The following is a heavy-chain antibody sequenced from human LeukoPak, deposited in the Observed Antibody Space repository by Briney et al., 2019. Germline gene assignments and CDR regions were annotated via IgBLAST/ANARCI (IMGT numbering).Heavy chain of an antibody. V-gene: IGHV4-59*08. Sequence: SETLSLTCTVSGGSISSYYWSWIRQPPGKGLEWIGYIYYSGSTNYNPSLKSRVTISVDTSKNQFSLKLSSVTAADTAVYYCARSPYSSGYYYVSVGFGWFDPWGQGTLVTVSS. CDR2: IYYSGST. CDR1: GGSISSYY. D-gene: IGHD3-22*01. CDR3: ARSPYSSGYYYVSVGFGWFDP. J-gene: IGHJ5*02.